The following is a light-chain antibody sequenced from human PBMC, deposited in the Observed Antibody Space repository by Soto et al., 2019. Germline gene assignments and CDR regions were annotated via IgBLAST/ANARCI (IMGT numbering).Light chain of an antibody. CDR1: QSVSST. J-gene: IGKJ4*01. V-gene: IGKV3-15*01. CDR3: QHYNNWPRT. CDR2: ATS. Sequence: IVMTQSPATPSVSPGERPSLSCRASQSVSSTLAWYQQKPGQTPRLLIYATSTRATGIPARFSGSGSGTEFTLTISSLQSEDFAVYYCQHYNNWPRTFGGGTKVDIK.